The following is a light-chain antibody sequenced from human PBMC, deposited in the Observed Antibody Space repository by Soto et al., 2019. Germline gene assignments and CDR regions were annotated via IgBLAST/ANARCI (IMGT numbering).Light chain of an antibody. CDR1: SSDVGGYNS. CDR2: DVA. J-gene: IGLJ3*02. V-gene: IGLV2-11*01. CDR3: CSYAGSYTWV. Sequence: QSALTQPRSVSGSPGQSVTISCTGTSSDVGGYNSVSWYQQHPGKAPKLIIYDVAERPSGVPDHFSVSKSANTASLTISGLQAEDEADYYCCSYAGSYTWVFGGGTKLTVL.